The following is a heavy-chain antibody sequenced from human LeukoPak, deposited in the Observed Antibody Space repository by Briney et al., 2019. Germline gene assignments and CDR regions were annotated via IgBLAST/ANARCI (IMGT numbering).Heavy chain of an antibody. D-gene: IGHD2-21*01. J-gene: IGHJ4*02. Sequence: PGGSLRLSCAASGFTFSSYWMSWVRQAPGKGLEWVANIKQDGSEKYYVDSVKGRFTISRDNAKNSLYLQMNSLKTEDTAVYYCITPLPYSAQGGQGTLVTVSS. CDR1: GFTFSSYW. V-gene: IGHV3-7*03. CDR3: ITPLPYSAQ. CDR2: IKQDGSEK.